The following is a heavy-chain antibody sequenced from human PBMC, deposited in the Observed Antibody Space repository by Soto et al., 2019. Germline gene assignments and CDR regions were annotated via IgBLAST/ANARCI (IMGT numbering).Heavy chain of an antibody. Sequence: QVQLQESGPGLVKPSGTLSLTCAVSGGSFTSNNWWTWVRQPPGQGLEWIGEIYRTGSTHYNPSRKSRVTISLDTSENHCSLKVTSLTAADTAVYYCASRDPGTSVDYWGQGTLVTVSS. CDR3: ASRDPGTSVDY. CDR1: GGSFTSNNW. J-gene: IGHJ4*02. V-gene: IGHV4-4*02. CDR2: IYRTGST. D-gene: IGHD1-7*01.